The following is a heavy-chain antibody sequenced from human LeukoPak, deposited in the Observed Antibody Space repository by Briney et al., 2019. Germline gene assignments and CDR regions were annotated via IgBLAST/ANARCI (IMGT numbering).Heavy chain of an antibody. D-gene: IGHD6-13*01. CDR1: GGSISSSSYY. J-gene: IGHJ5*02. Sequence: SETLSLTCTVSGGSISSSSYYWGWIRQPPGKGLEWIVSIYYSGSTYYNPSLKSRVTISVDTSKNQFSLKLSSVTAADTAVYYCARGSIAAAEGSHWFDPWGQGTLVTVSS. CDR3: ARGSIAAAEGSHWFDP. V-gene: IGHV4-39*07. CDR2: IYYSGST.